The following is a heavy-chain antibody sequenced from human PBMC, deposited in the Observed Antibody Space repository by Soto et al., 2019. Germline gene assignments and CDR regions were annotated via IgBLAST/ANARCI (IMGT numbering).Heavy chain of an antibody. CDR2: IYYSGST. CDR3: ARLEQLVNYDYDYGMDV. D-gene: IGHD6-13*01. J-gene: IGHJ6*02. V-gene: IGHV4-39*01. Sequence: SETLSLTCTVSGASISSSSYYWGLIRQPPGKGLEWIGSIYYSGSTYYNPSLKSRVTISVDTSKNQFSLKLSSVTAADTAVYYCARLEQLVNYDYDYGMDVWGQGTTVTVSS. CDR1: GASISSSSYY.